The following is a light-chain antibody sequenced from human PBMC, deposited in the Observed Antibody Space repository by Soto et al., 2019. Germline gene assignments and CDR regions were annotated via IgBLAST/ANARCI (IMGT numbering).Light chain of an antibody. J-gene: IGLJ2*01. Sequence: QSVLTQPASVSGSPGQSITISCTGTDSDVGGYNFVSWYQQHPGKAPKLMIYGVTNRPSGVSNRFSGSKSGNTASLTISGLQPEDDANYYCSSFRRSNTPHVLFGGGIKLTVL. CDR2: GVT. CDR3: SSFRRSNTPHVL. V-gene: IGLV2-14*01. CDR1: DSDVGGYNF.